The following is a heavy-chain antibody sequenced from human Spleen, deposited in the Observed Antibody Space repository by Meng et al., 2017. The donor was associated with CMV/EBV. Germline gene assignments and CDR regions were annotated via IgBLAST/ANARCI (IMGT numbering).Heavy chain of an antibody. Sequence: ETLSLTCAASGFTLSGSSMHWVRQAYGKGLEWVGRIRSKANSYATAYAASVKGRFTISRDDSNNTAYLQMNSLKTEDTAVYYCTRHASEYSNYIYWGQGTLVTVSS. V-gene: IGHV3-73*01. D-gene: IGHD4-11*01. CDR2: IRSKANSYAT. CDR1: GFTLSGSS. CDR3: TRHASEYSNYIY. J-gene: IGHJ4*02.